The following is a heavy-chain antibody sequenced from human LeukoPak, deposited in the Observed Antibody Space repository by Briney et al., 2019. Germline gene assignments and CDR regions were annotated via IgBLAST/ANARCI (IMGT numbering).Heavy chain of an antibody. J-gene: IGHJ4*02. V-gene: IGHV4-34*01. Sequence: PSETLSLTCAVYGGSFSGYYWSWIRQPPGKGLEWIGEINHSGSTNYNPSLKSRVTISVDTSKNQFSLKLSSVTAADTAVYYCAGAVTMVRGVSRGFDYWGQGTLVTVSS. D-gene: IGHD3-10*01. CDR2: INHSGST. CDR3: AGAVTMVRGVSRGFDY. CDR1: GGSFSGYY.